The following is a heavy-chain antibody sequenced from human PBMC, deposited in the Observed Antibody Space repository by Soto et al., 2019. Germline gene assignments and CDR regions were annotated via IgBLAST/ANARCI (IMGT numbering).Heavy chain of an antibody. CDR3: ARDHRAATRVSYYFDY. CDR2: IYYSGST. D-gene: IGHD6-13*01. CDR1: GGSISSGGYY. Sequence: QVQLQESGPGLVKPSQTLSLTCTVSGGSISSGGYYWSWIRQHPGKGLEWIGYIYYSGSTYYNPSLKSRVTISVDTSKNQFSLKLSSVTAADTAVYYCARDHRAATRVSYYFDYWGQGTLVTVSS. J-gene: IGHJ4*02. V-gene: IGHV4-31*03.